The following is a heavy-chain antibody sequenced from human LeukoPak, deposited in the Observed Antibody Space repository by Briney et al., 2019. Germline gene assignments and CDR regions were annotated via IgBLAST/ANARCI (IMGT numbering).Heavy chain of an antibody. CDR3: AHTLEWGLADY. D-gene: IGHD1-26*01. CDR2: IRWDDDK. V-gene: IGHV2-5*02. CDR1: GFSLSTNGLG. J-gene: IGHJ4*02. Sequence: SGPTLVKPTQTLTLTCTFSGFSLSTNGLGVAWIRQPPGKALEWFALIRWDDDKRFSPSLKSRLTITKDTSKNQVLLTMTNMDPVDTATYYCAHTLEWGLADYWGQGTLVTVSS.